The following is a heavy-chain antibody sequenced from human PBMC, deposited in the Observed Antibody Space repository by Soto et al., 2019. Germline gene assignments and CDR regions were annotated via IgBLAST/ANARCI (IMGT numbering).Heavy chain of an antibody. D-gene: IGHD3-9*01. CDR3: AQTYYDILTAYYGWFDP. CDR1: GFSLTTSGMC. J-gene: IGHJ5*02. Sequence: SGPTRVNPTQTLTLTCTLSGFSLTTSGMCAGWIRQPPGKALEWLALICWDDDKYYSTSLRTRLTISKDTSKNQVVLTMTNMDPVDTATYYCAQTYYDILTAYYGWFDPWGPGTLVTVSS. CDR2: ICWDDDK. V-gene: IGHV2-70*01.